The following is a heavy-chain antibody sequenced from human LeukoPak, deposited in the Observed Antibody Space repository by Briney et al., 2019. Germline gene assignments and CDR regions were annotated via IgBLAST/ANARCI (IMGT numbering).Heavy chain of an antibody. Sequence: PSETLSLTCTVSGGSISNYYWNWIRQPPGKGLEWIGYIYYTGSTNYNPSLKSRVTISVDTSKNQFSLKLSSVTAADTAVYYCARGGYYDSSGYYYLYYWGQGTLVTVSS. CDR3: ARGGYYDSSGYYYLYY. CDR2: IYYTGST. CDR1: GGSISNYY. J-gene: IGHJ4*02. D-gene: IGHD3-22*01. V-gene: IGHV4-59*01.